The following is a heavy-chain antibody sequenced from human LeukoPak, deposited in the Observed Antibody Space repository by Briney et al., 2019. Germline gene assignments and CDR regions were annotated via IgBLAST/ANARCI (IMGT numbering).Heavy chain of an antibody. CDR3: ARGVVAAPQTFDY. CDR1: GGSISSSSYY. Sequence: PSETLSLTCTVSGGSISSSSYYWGWIRQPPGKGLEWIGDIYYTGRTNYNPSLKSRVTISVDTTKNQFSLKLTSVTPADTAVYYCARGVVAAPQTFDYWGQGTQVIVSS. V-gene: IGHV4-61*05. J-gene: IGHJ4*02. CDR2: IYYTGRT. D-gene: IGHD2-15*01.